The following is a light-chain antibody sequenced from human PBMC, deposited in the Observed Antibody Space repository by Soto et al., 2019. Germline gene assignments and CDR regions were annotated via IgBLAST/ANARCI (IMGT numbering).Light chain of an antibody. CDR2: GAS. CDR1: QSVSSSY. Sequence: EIVLTQSPGTLSLSPGDRATLSCRASQSVSSSYLAWYQQNPGQAPRHLIYGASSRATGIPDRFSGSGSGTDFTCTISRLEPEDFAVYYCQQYGSSPPFTFVPGTKVDIK. CDR3: QQYGSSPPFT. J-gene: IGKJ3*01. V-gene: IGKV3-20*01.